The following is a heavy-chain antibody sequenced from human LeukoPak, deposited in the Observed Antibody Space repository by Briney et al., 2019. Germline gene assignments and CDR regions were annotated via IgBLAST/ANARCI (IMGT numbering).Heavy chain of an antibody. CDR1: GESFSGYY. CDR3: ARGFCSGGSCGPRPFDY. CDR2: INHSGST. Sequence: SETLSLTCAVYGESFSGYYWSWIRQPPGKGLEWIGEINHSGSTNYNPSLKSRVTISVDTSKNQFSLKLSSVTAADTAVYYCARGFCSGGSCGPRPFDYWGQGTLVTVSS. D-gene: IGHD2-15*01. J-gene: IGHJ4*02. V-gene: IGHV4-34*01.